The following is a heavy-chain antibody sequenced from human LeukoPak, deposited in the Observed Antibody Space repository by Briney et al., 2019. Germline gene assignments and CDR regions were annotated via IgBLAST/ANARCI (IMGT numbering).Heavy chain of an antibody. J-gene: IGHJ6*04. CDR3: AELGITMIGGV. Sequence: GGSLRLSCAASGFTFSSYEMNWVRPAPGKGLEWVSYISSSGSTTYYADSVKGRFTISRDNAKNSLYLQMNSLRAEDTAVYYCAELGITMIGGVWGKGTTVTVSS. V-gene: IGHV3-48*03. CDR1: GFTFSSYE. D-gene: IGHD3-10*02. CDR2: ISSSGSTT.